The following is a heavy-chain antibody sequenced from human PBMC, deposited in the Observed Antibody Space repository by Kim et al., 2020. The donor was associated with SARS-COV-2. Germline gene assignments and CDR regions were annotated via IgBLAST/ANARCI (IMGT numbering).Heavy chain of an antibody. V-gene: IGHV1-46*01. CDR3: ARGRGGSYWYY. J-gene: IGHJ4*02. D-gene: IGHD1-26*01. Sequence: ASVKVSCKASGYTFITYFIHWMRQAPGQGLEWMGFISPTGGNTRYAQKFQGRVTMTRDTSTATVYMELSSLRSEDSAVYYCARGRGGSYWYYLGQGTLVT. CDR2: ISPTGGNT. CDR1: GYTFITYF.